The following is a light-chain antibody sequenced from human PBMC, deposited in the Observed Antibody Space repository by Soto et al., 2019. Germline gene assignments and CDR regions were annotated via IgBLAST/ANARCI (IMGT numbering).Light chain of an antibody. CDR1: QSVTNS. J-gene: IGKJ2*01. CDR2: PAS. Sequence: DIQMTQSPSSLSASIGDRVTITCRASQSVTNSVNWFQQKPGKAPNLLSPASSSQSGVPPRFGGIGSGTDFTLAISSLQPEDSATYYCQRSYAIPHTFVQGTKREIK. V-gene: IGKV1-39*01. CDR3: QRSYAIPHT.